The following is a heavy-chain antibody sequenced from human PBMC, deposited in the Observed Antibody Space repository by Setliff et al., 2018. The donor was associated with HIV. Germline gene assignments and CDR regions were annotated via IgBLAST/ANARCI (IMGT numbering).Heavy chain of an antibody. Sequence: ASVKVSCKASAYTFTSYDINWVRRATGQGLEWMGWMNPNSGDTGYAQTFQGRVTMTRNTSISTAYMELSSLRSEDTAVYYCARGYYNFWSGYYDSRFPNPIDAFDIWGQGTMVTV. V-gene: IGHV1-8*02. CDR3: ARGYYNFWSGYYDSRFPNPIDAFDI. CDR2: MNPNSGDT. CDR1: AYTFTSYD. D-gene: IGHD3-3*01. J-gene: IGHJ3*02.